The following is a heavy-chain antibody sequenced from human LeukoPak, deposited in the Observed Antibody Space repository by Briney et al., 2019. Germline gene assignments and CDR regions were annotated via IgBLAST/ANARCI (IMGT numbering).Heavy chain of an antibody. V-gene: IGHV3-7*01. Sequence: PGGSLRLSCAASGFTFSSYWMSWVRQAPGKGLGWVANIKQDGSETYYVDSVKGRFTISRDNAKNSLYLQMNSLRAEDTAVYYCARDRWFGELSGGFDYWGQGTLVTVSS. CDR1: GFTFSSYW. CDR2: IKQDGSET. J-gene: IGHJ4*02. D-gene: IGHD3-10*01. CDR3: ARDRWFGELSGGFDY.